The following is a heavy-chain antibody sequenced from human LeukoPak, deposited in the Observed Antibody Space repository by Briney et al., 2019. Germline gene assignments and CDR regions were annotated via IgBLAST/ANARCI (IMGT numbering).Heavy chain of an antibody. D-gene: IGHD3-22*01. Sequence: PETLSLTCTVSGGSISSYYWSWIRQPPGKGLEWIGYIYYSGSTNYKPSLKSRVTISVDTSKNQFSLKLSSVTAADTAVYYCARVGVGYFDSSGYYRPDAFDIWGQGTMVTVSS. CDR1: GGSISSYY. CDR2: IYYSGST. V-gene: IGHV4-59*01. CDR3: ARVGVGYFDSSGYYRPDAFDI. J-gene: IGHJ3*02.